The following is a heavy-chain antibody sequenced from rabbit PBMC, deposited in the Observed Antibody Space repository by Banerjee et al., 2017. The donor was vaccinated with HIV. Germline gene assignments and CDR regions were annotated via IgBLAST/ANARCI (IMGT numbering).Heavy chain of an antibody. V-gene: IGHV1S40*01. CDR2: IYTGDGNT. CDR1: GFDFSINYD. J-gene: IGHJ4*01. CDR3: ARDLSGSIPFNL. D-gene: IGHD4-2*01. Sequence: QQLVESGGGLVKPGASLTLTCKASGFDFSINYDMCWVRQAPGKGLEWIACIYTGDGNTYYASWAKGRFTISKTSSTTVTLQLNSLTAADTATYFCARDLSGSIPFNLWGQDTLVTVS.